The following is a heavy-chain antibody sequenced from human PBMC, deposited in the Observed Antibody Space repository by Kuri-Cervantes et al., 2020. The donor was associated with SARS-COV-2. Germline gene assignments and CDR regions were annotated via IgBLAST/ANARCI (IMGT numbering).Heavy chain of an antibody. CDR3: ARRSTSITIFGVVNINPFDY. D-gene: IGHD3-3*01. V-gene: IGHV4-59*01. J-gene: IGHJ4*02. Sequence: GSMRLSCTVPGRSISSYYWSWIRQPPGKGLEWIGYIYYSGSTKYNTSLKSRVTISVDTSKNQFSLKLSSVTAADTAVYYCARRSTSITIFGVVNINPFDYWGQGTLVTVSS. CDR2: IYYSGST. CDR1: GRSISSYY.